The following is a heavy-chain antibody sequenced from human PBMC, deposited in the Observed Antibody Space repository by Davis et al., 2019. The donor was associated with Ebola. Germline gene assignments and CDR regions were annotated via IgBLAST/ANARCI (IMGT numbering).Heavy chain of an antibody. CDR1: GGSFSGYY. Sequence: MPSETLSLTCAVYGGSFSGYYWSRIRQPPGKGLEWIGEIYHSGSTNYNPSLKSRVTISVDKSKNQFSLKLSSVTAADTAVYYCARDSGWLLTGWFDPWGQGTLVTVSS. CDR3: ARDSGWLLTGWFDP. V-gene: IGHV4-34*01. CDR2: IYHSGST. D-gene: IGHD5-12*01. J-gene: IGHJ5*02.